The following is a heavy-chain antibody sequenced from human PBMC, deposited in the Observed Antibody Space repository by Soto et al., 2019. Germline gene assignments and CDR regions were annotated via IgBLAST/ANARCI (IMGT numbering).Heavy chain of an antibody. CDR1: GFTFSSYA. J-gene: IGHJ6*02. CDR2: ISGSGGST. D-gene: IGHD1-26*01. CDR3: AKDEVGAVYYYCDGMDV. V-gene: IGHV3-23*01. Sequence: EVQLLESGGGLVQPGGSLRLSCAASGFTFSSYAMSWVRQAPGKGLEWVSAISGSGGSTYYEDSVKGRFTISRDNSKNTLYLQMDSLRAEDTAVYYCAKDEVGAVYYYCDGMDVWGQGTTVTVSS.